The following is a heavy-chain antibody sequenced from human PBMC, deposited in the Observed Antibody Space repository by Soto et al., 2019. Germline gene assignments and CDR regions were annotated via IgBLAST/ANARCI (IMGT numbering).Heavy chain of an antibody. Sequence: QVQLVESGGGVVQPGSSLRLSCAASGFSFSGYGFHWVRQAPGKGLEWVAVIWHDGSKEYYADSVKGRFTVSRDSSKNTVYLQMNSLRAEDTAVYYCARVNDGNSRYSQFDYWGQGTLVTVSS. J-gene: IGHJ4*02. CDR2: IWHDGSKE. V-gene: IGHV3-33*01. CDR1: GFSFSGYG. CDR3: ARVNDGNSRYSQFDY. D-gene: IGHD3-16*02.